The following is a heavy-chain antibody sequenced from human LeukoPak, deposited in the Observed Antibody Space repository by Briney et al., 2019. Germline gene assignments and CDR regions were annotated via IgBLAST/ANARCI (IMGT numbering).Heavy chain of an antibody. Sequence: ASVKVSCKASGYTFTDYYMNWVRQAPGQGLEWMGWIHPNSGGTNYAQKFQGRVTMTRDTSISTAYMELSRLRSDDTAMYYCARVEREETTTGAFDFWGQGTMVTVSS. CDR3: ARVEREETTTGAFDF. CDR2: IHPNSGGT. CDR1: GYTFTDYY. D-gene: IGHD1-26*01. J-gene: IGHJ3*01. V-gene: IGHV1-2*02.